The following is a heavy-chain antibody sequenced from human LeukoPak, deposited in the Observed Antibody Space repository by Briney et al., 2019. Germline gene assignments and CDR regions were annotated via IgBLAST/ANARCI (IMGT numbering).Heavy chain of an antibody. J-gene: IGHJ6*02. V-gene: IGHV6-1*01. CDR1: GDSVSSNSAA. CDR3: AGSNHYYYGMDV. CDR2: TYYRSKWYN. D-gene: IGHD1-14*01. Sequence: SQTLSLTCALSGDSVSSNSAAWTWLRQSPSRGLEWLGRTYYRSKWYNDYAVSVKRRITINPDTSKNQFSLQLNSVTPDDTAVYYCAGSNHYYYGMDVWGQGTTVTVSS.